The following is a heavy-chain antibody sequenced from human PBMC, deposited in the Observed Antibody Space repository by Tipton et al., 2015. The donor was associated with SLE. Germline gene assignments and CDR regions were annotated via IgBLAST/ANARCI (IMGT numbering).Heavy chain of an antibody. J-gene: IGHJ1*01. V-gene: IGHV3-33*08. Sequence: SLRLSCAASGFTFRIYAMHWVRQAPGKGLEWVAVIWYDGSKKYYGDSVKGRFTISRDDPRKMVYLQMISLRVEDTAVYYCVAAGSIDIWGQGPLVTVSS. CDR1: GFTFRIYA. CDR2: IWYDGSKK. CDR3: VAAGSIDI. D-gene: IGHD6-13*01.